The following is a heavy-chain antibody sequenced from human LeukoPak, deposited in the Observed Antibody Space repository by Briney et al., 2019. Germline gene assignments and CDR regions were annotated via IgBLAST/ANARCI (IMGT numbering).Heavy chain of an antibody. Sequence: ASVRVSCKVSGYTLTELSMHWVRQAPGQGLEWMGWINSNSGGTNYAQNFQGRVTMTRDTSITTAYMQLSRLRSDDTAVYYCVRDVPAATAGFDYWGQGTLVTVSS. CDR2: INSNSGGT. D-gene: IGHD2-2*01. CDR1: GYTLTELS. V-gene: IGHV1-2*02. CDR3: VRDVPAATAGFDY. J-gene: IGHJ4*02.